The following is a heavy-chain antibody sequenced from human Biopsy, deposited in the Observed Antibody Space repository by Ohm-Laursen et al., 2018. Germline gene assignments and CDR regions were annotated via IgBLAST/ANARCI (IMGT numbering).Heavy chain of an antibody. D-gene: IGHD2-15*01. CDR2: ISDSGST. J-gene: IGHJ4*02. Sequence: PGTLPLTCAVSGGSISSFYWTWIRQPPGKGPEWIGDISDSGSTNYKPSLKSRVIISVDTSKNQFSLNLSSVTAADTAVYYCARRGSGGRSFDHWGQGTLVTVSS. CDR1: GGSISSFY. V-gene: IGHV4-59*08. CDR3: ARRGSGGRSFDH.